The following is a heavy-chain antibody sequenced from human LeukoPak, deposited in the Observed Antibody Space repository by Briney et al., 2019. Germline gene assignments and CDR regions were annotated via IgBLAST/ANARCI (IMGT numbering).Heavy chain of an antibody. CDR1: GYTFTGYY. D-gene: IGHD1-26*01. CDR2: INPNSGGT. CDR3: ATVSSAGSYLDRFDY. J-gene: IGHJ4*02. V-gene: IGHV1-2*02. Sequence: ASVKVSCKASGYTFTGYYMHWVRQAPGQGLEWMGWINPNSGGTNYAQKFQGRVTMTRDTSISTAYMELSSLRSEDTAVYYCATVSSAGSYLDRFDYWGQGTLVTVSS.